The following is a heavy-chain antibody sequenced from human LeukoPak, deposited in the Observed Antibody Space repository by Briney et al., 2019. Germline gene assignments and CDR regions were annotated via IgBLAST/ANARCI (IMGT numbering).Heavy chain of an antibody. CDR2: IYYSGST. CDR1: GGSINNYY. D-gene: IGHD6-19*01. V-gene: IGHV4-59*08. J-gene: IGHJ3*02. Sequence: SEALSLTCTVSGGSINNYYWSWIRQPPGKGLEWIGYIYYSGSTNYNPSLKSRVTISVDTSKNQFSLKLSSVTATDTAVYYCARSRSSGWYDVDAFDIWDQGTMVTVSS. CDR3: ARSRSSGWYDVDAFDI.